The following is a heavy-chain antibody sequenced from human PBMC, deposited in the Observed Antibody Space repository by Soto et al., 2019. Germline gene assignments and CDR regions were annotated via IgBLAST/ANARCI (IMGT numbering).Heavy chain of an antibody. CDR1: GFTFSSYS. CDR3: ARDQPLAWFDY. V-gene: IGHV3-48*01. CDR2: ISSSSSTI. Sequence: ESGGGLVQPGGSLRLSCAASGFTFSSYSMNWVRQAPGKGLEWVSYISSSSSTIYYADSVKGRFTISRDNAKNSLYLQMNSLRAEDTAVYYCARDQPLAWFDYWGQGTLVTVSS. J-gene: IGHJ4*02.